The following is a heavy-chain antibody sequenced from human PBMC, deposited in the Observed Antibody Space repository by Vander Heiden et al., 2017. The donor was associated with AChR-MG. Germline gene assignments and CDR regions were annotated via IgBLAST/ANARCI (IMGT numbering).Heavy chain of an antibody. J-gene: IGHJ6*02. V-gene: IGHV1-69*01. D-gene: IGHD2-2*01. CDR3: AREERNYCSSTSCYSGGYYYYGMDV. CDR2: IIPIFGTA. CDR1: GGTFSSYA. Sequence: QVQLVQSGAEVKKPGSSVKVSCKASGGTFSSYAISWVRQAPGQGLEWMGGIIPIFGTANYAQKFQGRVTITADESTSTAYMELSSLRSEDTAVYYCAREERNYCSSTSCYSGGYYYYGMDVWCQGTTVTVSS.